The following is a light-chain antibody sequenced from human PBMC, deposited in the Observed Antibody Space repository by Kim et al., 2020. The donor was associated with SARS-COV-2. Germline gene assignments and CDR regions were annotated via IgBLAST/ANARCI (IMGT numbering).Light chain of an antibody. Sequence: EIVMTQSPASLSLSPGESGTLSCRASQSVRTNLAWYQQRPGQAPRLLFHGSSTRATDLPARFRGSGSGTEFTLTISGLQSEDFAVYYCQKYNTGPYTVGHGSKVDI. CDR2: GSS. V-gene: IGKV3-15*01. CDR3: QKYNTGPYT. J-gene: IGKJ2*01. CDR1: QSVRTN.